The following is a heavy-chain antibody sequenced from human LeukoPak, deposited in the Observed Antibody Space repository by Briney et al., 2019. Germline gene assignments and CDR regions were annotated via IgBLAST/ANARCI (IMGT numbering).Heavy chain of an antibody. J-gene: IGHJ4*01. CDR1: GFTFSSYG. V-gene: IGHV3-30*02. Sequence: GGALRLSCAASGFTFSSYGMHWVRQAPGKGLEWVSFIRNDGTKKYYLDSVKGRFTISRDNSENTLYLQMDGLRSEETYVYYRATDPLAPRGTNENYFESWGQGTLVNVSP. CDR3: ATDPLAPRGTNENYFES. D-gene: IGHD1-1*01. CDR2: IRNDGTKK.